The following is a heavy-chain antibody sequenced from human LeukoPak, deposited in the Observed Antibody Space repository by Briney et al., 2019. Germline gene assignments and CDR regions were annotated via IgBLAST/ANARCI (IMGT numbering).Heavy chain of an antibody. V-gene: IGHV4-59*12. Sequence: SETLSLTCTVSGGSITSYYWSWIRQPPGKGLEWIGYIYYSGSTNYNPSLKSRVTISVDTSKNQFSLKLSSVTAADTAVYYCARWGITAIRGYYYYMDVWGKGTTVTVSS. CDR2: IYYSGST. CDR3: ARWGITAIRGYYYYMDV. CDR1: GGSITSYY. D-gene: IGHD1-20*01. J-gene: IGHJ6*03.